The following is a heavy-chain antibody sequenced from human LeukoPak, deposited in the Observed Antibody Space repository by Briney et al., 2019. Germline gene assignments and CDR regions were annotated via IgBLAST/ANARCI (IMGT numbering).Heavy chain of an antibody. Sequence: GGSLRLSCAASGFICRSYAMSWVRQAPGKGLEWVSSLSAGGGGAYYADSVRGRFTISRDDSKNTLCLQMNSLRVEDTARYYCAKEKSRRFDFDYWGQGTLATVSS. V-gene: IGHV3-23*01. CDR2: LSAGGGGA. D-gene: IGHD3-10*01. CDR3: AKEKSRRFDFDY. CDR1: GFICRSYA. J-gene: IGHJ4*02.